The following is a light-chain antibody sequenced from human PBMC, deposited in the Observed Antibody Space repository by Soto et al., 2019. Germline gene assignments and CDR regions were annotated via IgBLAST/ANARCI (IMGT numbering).Light chain of an antibody. Sequence: TRAGSVGGVDIGGCRASQSISSWLAWYQQKPGKAPKLLIYDASSLESGVPSGFSSRGSAAESTFLLSRLPPDDFATHYYEEYNRSARGFAGGTKVDIK. CDR1: QSISSW. V-gene: IGKV1-5*01. J-gene: IGKJ4*01. CDR3: EEYNRSARG. CDR2: DAS.